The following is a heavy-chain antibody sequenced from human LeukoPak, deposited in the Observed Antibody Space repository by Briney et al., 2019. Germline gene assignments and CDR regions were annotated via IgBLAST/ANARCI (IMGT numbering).Heavy chain of an antibody. CDR3: AKPNTMIVVAYDFDI. CDR2: ISGSGGST. J-gene: IGHJ3*02. CDR1: GFIVSSND. Sequence: GGSLRLSCAASGFIVSSNDMSWVRQAPGKGLEWVSAISGSGGSTYYADSVKGRFTISRDNSKNTLYLQMNSLRAEDTAVYYCAKPNTMIVVAYDFDIWGQGTMVTVSS. V-gene: IGHV3-23*01. D-gene: IGHD3-22*01.